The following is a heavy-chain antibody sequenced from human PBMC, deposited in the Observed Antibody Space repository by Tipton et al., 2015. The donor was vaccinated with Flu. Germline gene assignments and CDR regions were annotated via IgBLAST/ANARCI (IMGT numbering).Heavy chain of an antibody. CDR1: GFTFSSYA. D-gene: IGHD3-22*01. Sequence: SLRLSCAASGFTFSSYAMHWVRQAPGRGLEYVSAISSNGGSTYYANSVKGRFTISRDNSKNTLYLQMGSLRAEDMAVYYCARDRRTITMIVGPYYFDYWGQGTLVTVSS. CDR2: ISSNGGST. J-gene: IGHJ4*02. CDR3: ARDRRTITMIVGPYYFDY. V-gene: IGHV3-64*01.